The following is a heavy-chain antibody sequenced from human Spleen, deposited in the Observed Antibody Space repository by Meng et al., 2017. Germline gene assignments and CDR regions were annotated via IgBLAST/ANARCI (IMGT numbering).Heavy chain of an antibody. Sequence: QVQRVQSGAEGKEPGASVKVSCKSSGHTFAGYYKHWVRQAPGQGLEWMGWINPDRGGTNTAQKFQGRVTLTWDTSSSTAYMELSRLTSDDTAVYYCARVYSNPPDWFDPWGQGTLVTVSS. CDR1: GHTFAGYY. CDR2: INPDRGGT. D-gene: IGHD1-26*01. J-gene: IGHJ5*02. V-gene: IGHV1-2*02. CDR3: ARVYSNPPDWFDP.